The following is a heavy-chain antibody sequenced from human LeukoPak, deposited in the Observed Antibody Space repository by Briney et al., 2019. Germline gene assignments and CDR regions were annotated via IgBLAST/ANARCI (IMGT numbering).Heavy chain of an antibody. Sequence: ASVKVSCKASGYTFTSYGISWVRQAPGQGLEWMGWISAYNGNTNYAQKLQGRVTMTTDTSTSTAYMELRSLRSDDTAVYYCARDRYDFWSGYHRFGADGWFDPWGQGTLVTVSS. D-gene: IGHD3-3*01. V-gene: IGHV1-18*01. CDR3: ARDRYDFWSGYHRFGADGWFDP. CDR2: ISAYNGNT. CDR1: GYTFTSYG. J-gene: IGHJ5*02.